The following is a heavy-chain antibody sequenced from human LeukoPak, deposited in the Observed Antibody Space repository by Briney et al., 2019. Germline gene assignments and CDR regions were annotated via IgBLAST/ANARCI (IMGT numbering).Heavy chain of an antibody. CDR3: ARWYYYGSGSFDY. D-gene: IGHD3-10*01. Sequence: GGSLRLSCAASGFTFSNYHMSWIRQAPGKGLEWVSYISSGGTTMYYADSVKGRFTISRDNAKNSLYLQMKSLRAEDTAVYYCARWYYYGSGSFDYWGQGTLVTVSS. CDR1: GFTFSNYH. V-gene: IGHV3-11*01. CDR2: ISSGGTTM. J-gene: IGHJ4*02.